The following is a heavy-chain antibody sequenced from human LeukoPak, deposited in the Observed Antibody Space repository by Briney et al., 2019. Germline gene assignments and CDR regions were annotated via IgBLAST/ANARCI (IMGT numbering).Heavy chain of an antibody. CDR2: ISAYNGNT. CDR1: DYTFTSYG. CDR3: ARDLSDYDFWSGYSPSGY. V-gene: IGHV1-18*01. D-gene: IGHD3-3*01. Sequence: ASVKVSCKASDYTFTSYGISWVRQAPGQGLEWMGWISAYNGNTNYAQKLQGRVTMTTDTSTSTAYMELRSLRSDDTAVYYCARDLSDYDFWSGYSPSGYWGQGTLVTVSS. J-gene: IGHJ4*02.